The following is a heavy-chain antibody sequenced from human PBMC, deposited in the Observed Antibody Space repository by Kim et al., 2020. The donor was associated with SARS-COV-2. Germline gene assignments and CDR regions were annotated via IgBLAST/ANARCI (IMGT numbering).Heavy chain of an antibody. CDR2: IIPILGIA. Sequence: SVKVSCKASGGTFSSYAISWVRQAPGQGLEWMGRIIPILGIANYAQKFQGRVTITADKSTSTAYMELSSLRSEDTAVYYCARESVVVPAADDYYYYYGMDVWGQGTTVTVSS. J-gene: IGHJ6*02. CDR3: ARESVVVPAADDYYYYYGMDV. CDR1: GGTFSSYA. V-gene: IGHV1-69*04. D-gene: IGHD2-2*01.